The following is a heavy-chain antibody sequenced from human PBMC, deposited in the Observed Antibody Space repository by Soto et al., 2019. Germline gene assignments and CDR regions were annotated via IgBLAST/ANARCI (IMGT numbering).Heavy chain of an antibody. Sequence: GGSLRLSCAASGFTFSSYAMHWVRQAPGKGLEWVAVISYDGSNKYYADSVKGRFTISRDNSKNTLYLQMNSLRAEDTAVYYCASFHRLVRDYWGQGTLVTVSS. D-gene: IGHD6-19*01. V-gene: IGHV3-30-3*01. CDR3: ASFHRLVRDY. J-gene: IGHJ4*02. CDR2: ISYDGSNK. CDR1: GFTFSSYA.